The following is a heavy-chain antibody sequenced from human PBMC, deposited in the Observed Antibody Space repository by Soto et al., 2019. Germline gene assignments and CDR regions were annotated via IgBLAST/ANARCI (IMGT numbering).Heavy chain of an antibody. CDR3: ARDGSIVLVPADGMDV. D-gene: IGHD2-2*01. CDR1: GDSVSSNSAA. Sequence: PSQTLSLTCAISGDSVSSNSAAWNWIRQSPSRGLEWLGRTYYRSKWYNDYAVSVKSRITINPDTSKNQFSLQLNSVTLEDTAVYYCARDGSIVLVPADGMDVLCQGTTVTVSS. CDR2: TYYRSKWYN. J-gene: IGHJ6*02. V-gene: IGHV6-1*01.